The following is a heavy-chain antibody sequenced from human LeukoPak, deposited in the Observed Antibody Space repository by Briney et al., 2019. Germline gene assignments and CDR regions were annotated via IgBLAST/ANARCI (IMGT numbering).Heavy chain of an antibody. CDR1: GGSISSYY. V-gene: IGHV4-59*08. J-gene: IGHJ3*02. Sequence: SETLSLTCTVSGGSISSYYWSWIRQPPGKELEWIGYIYYSGSTNYNPSLKSRVTISVDTSKNQFSLKLSPVTAADTAVYYCARRLNSSGYYYYAFDIWGQGTMVTVSS. D-gene: IGHD3-22*01. CDR2: IYYSGST. CDR3: ARRLNSSGYYYYAFDI.